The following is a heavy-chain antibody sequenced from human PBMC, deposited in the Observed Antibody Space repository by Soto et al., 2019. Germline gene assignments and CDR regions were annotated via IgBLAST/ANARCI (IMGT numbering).Heavy chain of an antibody. V-gene: IGHV4-4*02. CDR1: SGSISTSNW. D-gene: IGHD2-8*02. CDR3: ARGRHAPGRDFDS. CDR2: IFHSGTT. J-gene: IGHJ4*02. Sequence: QVQLQESGPGLVKPLGTLSLTCAVSSGSISTSNWWSWVRQPPGKGLEWIGEIFHSGTTNYNPSRSHRVTMPVDKSKNQFVLNLISVTDADTALYYWARGRHAPGRDFDSRGQVTLVTISS.